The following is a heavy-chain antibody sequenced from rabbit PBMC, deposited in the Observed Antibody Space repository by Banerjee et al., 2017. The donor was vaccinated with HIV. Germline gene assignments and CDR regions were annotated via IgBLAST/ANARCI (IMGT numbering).Heavy chain of an antibody. CDR3: ARDHYGGAAVYGGAFGL. Sequence: QSLEESGGDLVKPGASLTLTCTASGFSFSSNYYMCWVRQAPGKGLEWIGYISTGSGDTYYANWAKGRFTISKTSSTTVTLQMTSLTAADTATYFCARDHYGGAAVYGGAFGLWGPGTLVTVS. CDR1: GFSFSSNYY. D-gene: IGHD6-1*01. V-gene: IGHV1S40*01. J-gene: IGHJ4*01. CDR2: ISTGSGDT.